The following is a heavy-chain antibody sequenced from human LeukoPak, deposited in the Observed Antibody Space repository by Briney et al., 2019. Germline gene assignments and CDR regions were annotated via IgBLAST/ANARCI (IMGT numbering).Heavy chain of an antibody. CDR1: GYTFTGYY. J-gene: IGHJ4*02. V-gene: IGHV1-2*02. Sequence: ASVKVSCKASGYTFTGYYMHWVRQAPGQGLEWMGWINPSSGGTNYAQKFQGRVTMTRDTSISTAYMELSRLRSDDTAVYYCATGSGGPGVYYFDYWGQGTLVTVSS. CDR2: INPSSGGT. CDR3: ATGSGGPGVYYFDY. D-gene: IGHD3-10*01.